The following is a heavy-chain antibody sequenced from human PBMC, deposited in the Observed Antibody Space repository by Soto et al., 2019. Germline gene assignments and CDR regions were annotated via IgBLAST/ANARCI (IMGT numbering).Heavy chain of an antibody. CDR2: INPSGGST. CDR1: GYTFTSYY. V-gene: IGHV1-46*01. D-gene: IGHD2-15*01. J-gene: IGHJ3*02. Sequence: ASVKVSCKASGYTFTSYYMHWVRQAPGQGLEWMGIINPSGGSTSYAQKFQGRVTMTRDTSTSTVYMELSSLRSEDTAVYYCAREDGVVVAATQDAFDIWGQGTMVTVS. CDR3: AREDGVVVAATQDAFDI.